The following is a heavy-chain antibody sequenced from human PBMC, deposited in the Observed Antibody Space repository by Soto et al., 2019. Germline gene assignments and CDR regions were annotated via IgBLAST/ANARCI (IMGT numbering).Heavy chain of an antibody. CDR2: IYYSGST. Sequence: SETRSLTCTVSGGSTIIGGYYWSWIRQHPGKGLEWIGSIYYSGSTYYNPSLKSRVTISVDTSKNQFSLKLSSVTAADTAVYYCARLGISNYGHYNWFDPWGQGTLVTVSS. V-gene: IGHV4-39*01. CDR1: GGSTIIGGYY. D-gene: IGHD4-4*01. CDR3: ARLGISNYGHYNWFDP. J-gene: IGHJ5*02.